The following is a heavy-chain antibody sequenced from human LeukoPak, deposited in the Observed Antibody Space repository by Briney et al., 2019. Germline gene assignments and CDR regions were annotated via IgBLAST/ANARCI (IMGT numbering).Heavy chain of an antibody. CDR3: ARGSWIQLWYPPGLYGMDV. CDR1: GGSISSSSYY. J-gene: IGHJ6*02. Sequence: SETLSLTCTVSGGSISSSSYYWGWIRQPPGKGLEWIGSIYYSGSTYYNPSLKSRVTISVDTSKNQFSLKLSSVTAADTAVYYCARGSWIQLWYPPGLYGMDVWGQGTTVTVSS. D-gene: IGHD5-18*01. V-gene: IGHV4-39*07. CDR2: IYYSGST.